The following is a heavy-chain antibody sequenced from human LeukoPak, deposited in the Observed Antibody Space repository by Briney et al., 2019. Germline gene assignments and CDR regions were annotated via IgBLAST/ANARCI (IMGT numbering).Heavy chain of an antibody. CDR3: ARHSANAGFGDPYYYYHMDV. CDR1: GGSFSGYY. Sequence: PSETLSLTCAVYGGSFSGYYWSWIRQPPGKGLEWIGEINHSGSTNYNPSLKSRVTISVDTSKNQFSLKLSSVTAADTAVYYCARHSANAGFGDPYYYYHMDVWGKGTTVTISS. V-gene: IGHV4-34*01. D-gene: IGHD3-10*01. CDR2: INHSGST. J-gene: IGHJ6*03.